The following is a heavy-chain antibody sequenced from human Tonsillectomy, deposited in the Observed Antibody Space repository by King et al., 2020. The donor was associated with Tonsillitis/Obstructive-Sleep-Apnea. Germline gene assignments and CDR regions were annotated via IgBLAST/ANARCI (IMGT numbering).Heavy chain of an antibody. CDR2: IDHSGST. D-gene: IGHD6-13*01. V-gene: IGHV4-34*01. J-gene: IGHJ4*02. CDR1: GGSFSGYY. Sequence: VQLQQWGAGLLKPSETLSLTCAVYGGSFSGYYWNWIRQPPGKGLEWIGEIDHSGSTNYNPSLESRVTISVDTSKNQFSLKLSSVTAADTAVYYCAREHSSSLDYWGQGTLVTVSS. CDR3: AREHSSSLDY.